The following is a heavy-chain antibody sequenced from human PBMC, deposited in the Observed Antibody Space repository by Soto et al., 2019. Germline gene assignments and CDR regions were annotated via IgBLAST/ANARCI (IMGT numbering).Heavy chain of an antibody. J-gene: IGHJ4*02. CDR1: VFILSNYA. V-gene: IGHV3-23*01. CDR2: ISGGGATT. CDR3: VRPSLTAAGPY. D-gene: IGHD6-13*01. Sequence: PVGSLRLSCVASVFILSNYAMSCARQAPGKGLEWVAVISGGGATTDYADSVKGRFTISRDNSQNAVYLQLNSLRAEDTAIYYCVRPSLTAAGPYWGQATLVT.